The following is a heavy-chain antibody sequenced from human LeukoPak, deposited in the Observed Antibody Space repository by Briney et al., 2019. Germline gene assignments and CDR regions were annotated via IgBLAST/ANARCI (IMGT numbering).Heavy chain of an antibody. CDR3: ARSPGIAAAGTGNYYMDV. Sequence: PSETLSLTCTVSGGSISTYYWSWIRQPAGKGLEWIGRIYTSGSTNYNPSLKSRVTMSVDTSKNQFSLKLSSVTAADTAVYYCARSPGIAAAGTGNYYMDVWGKGTTVTVSS. CDR2: IYTSGST. D-gene: IGHD6-13*01. CDR1: GGSISTYY. V-gene: IGHV4-4*07. J-gene: IGHJ6*03.